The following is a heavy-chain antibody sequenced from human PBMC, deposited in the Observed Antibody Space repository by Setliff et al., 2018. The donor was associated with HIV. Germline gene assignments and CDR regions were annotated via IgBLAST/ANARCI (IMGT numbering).Heavy chain of an antibody. Sequence: TLSLTCAVYGGSFSGYYWSWIRQPPGKGLEWIGEINHSGSTNYNPSLKSRVTISVDTSKNQFSLKLSSVTSSDTAVYYCARRYRIAARPKGFATWGQGTLVTVPS. J-gene: IGHJ5*02. V-gene: IGHV4-34*01. CDR1: GGSFSGYY. CDR2: INHSGST. CDR3: ARRYRIAARPKGFAT. D-gene: IGHD6-6*01.